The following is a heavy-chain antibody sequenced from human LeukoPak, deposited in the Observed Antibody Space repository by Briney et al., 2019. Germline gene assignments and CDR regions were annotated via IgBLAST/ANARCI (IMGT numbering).Heavy chain of an antibody. D-gene: IGHD2-21*02. V-gene: IGHV4-59*01. CDR2: GHHSGTT. CDR1: GASITSYY. CDR3: ARWGESGDSVVHAFDI. Sequence: PSETLSLTCTVSGASITSYYWNWMRQSPGMGLEWIGYGHHSGTTNYNPSLESRGTISVDTSKNQFSLKLSSVSAADTAVYYCARWGESGDSVVHAFDIWGRGTMVTVSS. J-gene: IGHJ3*02.